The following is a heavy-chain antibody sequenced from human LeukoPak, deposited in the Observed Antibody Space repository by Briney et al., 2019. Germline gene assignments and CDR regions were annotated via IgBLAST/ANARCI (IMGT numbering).Heavy chain of an antibody. Sequence: SETLSLTCSVSGGSISSYYWSWIWQPPGKGLEWIGYIYYSGSTNYNPSLKSRVTISVDTSKNQFSLKLSSVTAADTAVYYCARAMRRRPDAFDIWGQGTMVTVSS. CDR2: IYYSGST. CDR3: ARAMRRRPDAFDI. CDR1: GGSISSYY. V-gene: IGHV4-59*01. J-gene: IGHJ3*02.